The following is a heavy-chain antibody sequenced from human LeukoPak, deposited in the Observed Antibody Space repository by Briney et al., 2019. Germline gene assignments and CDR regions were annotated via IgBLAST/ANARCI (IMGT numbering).Heavy chain of an antibody. Sequence: RGESLQISCLGSGYSFTGHWITSARPMTGKGLEWMGRLAPSDSYTNYSPSFQGHVTISADKSISTAYLQWSSLNASDTATYFCARHRDGSNGNCYPDSWGQGTLVTVPS. V-gene: IGHV5-10-1*01. CDR3: ARHRDGSNGNCYPDS. CDR1: GYSFTGHW. CDR2: LAPSDSYT. D-gene: IGHD5-24*01. J-gene: IGHJ4*02.